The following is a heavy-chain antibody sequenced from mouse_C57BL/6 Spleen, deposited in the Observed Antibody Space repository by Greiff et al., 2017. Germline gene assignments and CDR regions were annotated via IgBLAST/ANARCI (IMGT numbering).Heavy chain of an antibody. Sequence: EVQLQESGPELVKPGASVKIPCKASGYTFTDYNMDWVKQSHGKSLEWIGDINPNNGGTIYNQKFKGKATLTVDKSSSTAYMELRSLTSEDTAVYYCARTLITTVVEGFAYWGQGTLVTVSA. J-gene: IGHJ3*01. CDR1: GYTFTDYN. D-gene: IGHD1-1*01. CDR2: INPNNGGT. CDR3: ARTLITTVVEGFAY. V-gene: IGHV1-18*01.